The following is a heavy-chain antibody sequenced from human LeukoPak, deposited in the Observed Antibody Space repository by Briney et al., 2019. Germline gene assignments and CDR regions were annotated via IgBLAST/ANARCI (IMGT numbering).Heavy chain of an antibody. D-gene: IGHD3/OR15-3a*01. V-gene: IGHV3-30*01. J-gene: IGHJ4*02. Sequence: GGSLRLSCAASGFSFSSYARHWVRQAPGKGPEWVAVISYDGNNKYYGDSVKGRFTISRDNSKNTLYLQMNSLRTEDTAVYYCARVRNYDFWRQYFQNWGQGALVTVSS. CDR3: ARVRNYDFWRQYFQN. CDR1: GFSFSSYA. CDR2: ISYDGNNK.